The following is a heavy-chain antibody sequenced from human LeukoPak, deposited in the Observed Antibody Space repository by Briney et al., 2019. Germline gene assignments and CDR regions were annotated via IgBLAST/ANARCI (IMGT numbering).Heavy chain of an antibody. Sequence: SETLALTCAVYGGSFSGYYWSWVRQPPGKGLEWIGQIFYSGSTNYNPSLKSRVTLSLDTSENHFSLKLSSVTATDTAVYYCARHLSGSYSFDYWGQGTLVTVSS. CDR1: GGSFSGYY. J-gene: IGHJ4*02. V-gene: IGHV4-34*12. D-gene: IGHD1-26*01. CDR2: IFYSGST. CDR3: ARHLSGSYSFDY.